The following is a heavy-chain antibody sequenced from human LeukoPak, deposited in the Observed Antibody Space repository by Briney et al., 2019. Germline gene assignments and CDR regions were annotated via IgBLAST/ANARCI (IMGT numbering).Heavy chain of an antibody. CDR3: ARAQVLLWFGESLFWFDP. D-gene: IGHD3-10*01. CDR2: IYYSGST. CDR1: GGSISSYY. V-gene: IGHV4-59*12. J-gene: IGHJ5*02. Sequence: PSETLSLTCTVSGGSISSYYWSWIRQPPGKGLEWIGYIYYSGSTNYNPSLKSRVTISVDTSKNQFSLKLSSVTAADTAVYYCARAQVLLWFGESLFWFDPWGQGTLVTVSS.